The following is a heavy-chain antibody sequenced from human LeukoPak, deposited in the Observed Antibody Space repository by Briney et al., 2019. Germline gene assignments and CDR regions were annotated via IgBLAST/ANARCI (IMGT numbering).Heavy chain of an antibody. Sequence: GGSLRLSCAASGFTFSSYGMHWVRQAPGKGLEWVAFIRYDGSNKYYADSVKGRFTISRDNAKNSLYLQMNSLRAADTAVYYCARGAWYSSGWYSSGLDPWGQGTLVTVSS. D-gene: IGHD6-13*01. CDR2: IRYDGSNK. J-gene: IGHJ5*02. CDR1: GFTFSSYG. V-gene: IGHV3-30*02. CDR3: ARGAWYSSGWYSSGLDP.